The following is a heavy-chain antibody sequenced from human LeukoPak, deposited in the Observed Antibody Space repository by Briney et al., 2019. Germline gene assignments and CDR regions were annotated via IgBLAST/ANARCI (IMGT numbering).Heavy chain of an antibody. Sequence: GGSLRLSCAASGFSFSNYAMSWVRQAPGKGLEWVSTIAPGGGSPDYADSVRGRFTFSRDNSQNTLCLQMTSLTVDDTAVYYCAKSPIVPASWVRPGFDYWGQGTLVIVSS. J-gene: IGHJ4*02. D-gene: IGHD2-2*01. CDR2: IAPGGGSP. CDR3: AKSPIVPASWVRPGFDY. V-gene: IGHV3-23*01. CDR1: GFSFSNYA.